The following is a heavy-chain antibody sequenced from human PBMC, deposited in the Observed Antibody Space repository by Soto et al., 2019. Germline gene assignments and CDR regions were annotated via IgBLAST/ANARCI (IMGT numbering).Heavy chain of an antibody. V-gene: IGHV3-33*01. CDR2: IWYDGSNK. Sequence: QVQLVESGGGVVQPGRSLRLSCAASGFTFSSYGMHWVRQAPGKGLEWVAVIWYDGSNKYYADSVKGRFTISRDNSKNTRDRQMNSLRAEDTAVYYCAREMRYSSDPTLDYWGQGTLVTVSS. CDR3: AREMRYSSDPTLDY. CDR1: GFTFSSYG. D-gene: IGHD6-19*01. J-gene: IGHJ4*02.